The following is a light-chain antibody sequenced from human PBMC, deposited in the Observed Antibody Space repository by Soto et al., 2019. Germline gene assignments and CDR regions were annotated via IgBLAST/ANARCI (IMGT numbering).Light chain of an antibody. CDR1: SSNIGAGYD. CDR2: GNT. Sequence: QSVLTQPPSVSGAPGQRVTISCTGSSSNIGAGYDVHWYQQLPGTAPKLLMYGNTNRPSGVPDRFSGSKSGTSASLAITGLQAEDEADYYCQSYDSSTRSGYVFGTGTKLTVL. CDR3: QSYDSSTRSGYV. V-gene: IGLV1-40*01. J-gene: IGLJ1*01.